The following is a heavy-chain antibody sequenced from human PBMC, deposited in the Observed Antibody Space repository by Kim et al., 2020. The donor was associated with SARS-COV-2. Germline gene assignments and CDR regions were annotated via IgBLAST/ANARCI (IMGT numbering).Heavy chain of an antibody. J-gene: IGHJ4*02. D-gene: IGHD3-16*01. V-gene: IGHV3-23*01. CDR3: ARTIIGPNYGRFDY. CDR1: GFTISNHV. CDR2: ISNSGDRC. Sequence: GGSLRLSCTASGFTISNHVMGWVRQAPGKGLEWVSGISNSGDRCEYGDSVKGRFTISRDNSKNTLYLQMNSLTTEDTAVYFCARTIIGPNYGRFDYWGQGTLVTVSS.